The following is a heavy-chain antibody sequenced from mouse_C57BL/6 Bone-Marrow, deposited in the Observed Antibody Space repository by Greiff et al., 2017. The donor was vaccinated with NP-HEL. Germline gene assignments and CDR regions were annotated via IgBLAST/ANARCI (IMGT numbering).Heavy chain of an antibody. V-gene: IGHV5-4*01. CDR1: GFTFSSYA. D-gene: IGHD3-2*02. CDR2: ISDGGSYT. J-gene: IGHJ4*01. CDR3: ARDSSSGFYAMDY. Sequence: EVKLMESGGGLVKPGGSLKLSCAASGFTFSSYAMSWVRQTPEKRLEWVATISDGGSYTYYPDNVKGRFTISRDNAKNNLYLQMSHLKSEDTAMYYCARDSSSGFYAMDYWGQGTSVTVSS.